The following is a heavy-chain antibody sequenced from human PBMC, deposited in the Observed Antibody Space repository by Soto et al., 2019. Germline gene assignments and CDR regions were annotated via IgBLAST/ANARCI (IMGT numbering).Heavy chain of an antibody. CDR1: GGSFSGYY. J-gene: IGHJ3*02. CDR2: INHSGST. V-gene: IGHV4-34*01. D-gene: IGHD2-2*01. Sequence: SETLSLTCAVYGGSFSGYYWSWIRQPPGKGLEWIGEINHSGSTNYNPSLKSRVTISVDTSKNQFSLKLSSVTAADTAVYYCARGRAGYCSSTSCYGKFAFDIWGQGTMVTVSS. CDR3: ARGRAGYCSSTSCYGKFAFDI.